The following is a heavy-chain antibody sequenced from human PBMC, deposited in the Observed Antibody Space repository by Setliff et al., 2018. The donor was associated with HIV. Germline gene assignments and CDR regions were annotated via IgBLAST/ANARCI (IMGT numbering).Heavy chain of an antibody. D-gene: IGHD1-20*01. CDR2: IRSNGVT. CDR3: SRMEYNTLGSYFYYYYMDV. V-gene: IGHV3-49*04. Sequence: GESLKISCIASGFMFGDYDINWVRQAPGKGLEWVGLIRSNGVTEYAASVKGRFTITRDDSKSVAYLQMNSLWTEDTAVYFCSRMEYNTLGSYFYYYYMDVWGKGTTVTVSS. J-gene: IGHJ6*03. CDR1: GFMFGDYD.